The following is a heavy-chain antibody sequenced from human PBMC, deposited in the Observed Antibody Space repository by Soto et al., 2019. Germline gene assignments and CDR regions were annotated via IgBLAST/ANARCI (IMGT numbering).Heavy chain of an antibody. Sequence: QVNLVESGGGVVPPGTSLRLSCAASGFSFSLYGMHWVRQAPGKGLEWVAFIRYDGSDKQCADTVKGRCAVSRDNLENTLALQIDNLSADDTATYYCARDQGGSVSYLDVCGEGTLVTVSS. J-gene: IGHJ4*02. CDR1: GFSFSLYG. CDR3: ARDQGGSVSYLDV. D-gene: IGHD5-12*01. V-gene: IGHV3-33*01. CDR2: IRYDGSDK.